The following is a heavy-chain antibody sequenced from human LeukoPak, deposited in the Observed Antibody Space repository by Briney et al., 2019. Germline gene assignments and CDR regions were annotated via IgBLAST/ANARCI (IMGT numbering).Heavy chain of an antibody. J-gene: IGHJ3*01. CDR3: ARGTSTGYYRTEAFDL. Sequence: GGSLRLSCAASGLAVTNNYMTWVRQAPGKGLEWVSVIYSGGRSSYAASVKGRFTVSRDNAKNTVYLQVNGLKVDDTAVYYCARGTSTGYYRTEAFDLWGQGTLVTVSS. CDR2: IYSGGRS. CDR1: GLAVTNNY. V-gene: IGHV3-66*01. D-gene: IGHD3-22*01.